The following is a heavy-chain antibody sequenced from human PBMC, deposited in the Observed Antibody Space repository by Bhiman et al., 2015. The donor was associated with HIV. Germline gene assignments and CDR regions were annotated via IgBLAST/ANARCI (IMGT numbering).Heavy chain of an antibody. V-gene: IGHV3-30*03. CDR3: ARDWVAVTGTPYDY. Sequence: QVQLVESGGGVVQPGRSLRLSCAASGFTFSSFGMHWVRQAPGKGLEWVAFIKNDGTNEFYGDSVKGRFTISRDNSKNTLYLQMNSLRAEDTAVYYCARDWVAVTGTPYDYWGQGTLVTVSS. D-gene: IGHD6-19*01. CDR2: IKNDGTNE. J-gene: IGHJ4*02. CDR1: GFTFSSFG.